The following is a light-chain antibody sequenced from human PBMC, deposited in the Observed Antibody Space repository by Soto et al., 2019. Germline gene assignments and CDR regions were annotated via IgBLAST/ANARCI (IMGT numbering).Light chain of an antibody. CDR2: GTS. V-gene: IGKV3-15*01. CDR1: QSVVRN. J-gene: IGKJ2*01. Sequence: EIVMTQSPVALSVSPGESAALSCRASQSVVRNFAWYQQRPGQAPRVLIYGTSTRAPGVPARFSGSGSGTDFTLTISSLQSEDFAGYYSQQYDSSPVTFGQGTKLEIK. CDR3: QQYDSSPVT.